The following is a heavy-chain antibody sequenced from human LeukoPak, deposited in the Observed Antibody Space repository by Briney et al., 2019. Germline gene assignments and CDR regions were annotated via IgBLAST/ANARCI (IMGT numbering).Heavy chain of an antibody. CDR3: ARGSYSSGWTDFDY. J-gene: IGHJ4*02. Sequence: GGSLRLSCAASGFTVSSNHMSWVRQAPGKGLEWVSVIYSGGSTYYADSVKGRFTISRDNSKNTLYLQMNSLRAGDTAVYYCARGSYSSGWTDFDYWGQGTLVTVSS. CDR1: GFTVSSNH. CDR2: IYSGGST. D-gene: IGHD6-19*01. V-gene: IGHV3-53*01.